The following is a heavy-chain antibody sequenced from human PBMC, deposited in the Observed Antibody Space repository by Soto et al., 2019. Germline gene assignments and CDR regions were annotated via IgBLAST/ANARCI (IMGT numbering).Heavy chain of an antibody. CDR3: ACRIQGVFTPGFDY. J-gene: IGHJ4*02. V-gene: IGHV1-69*02. Sequence: QVQLVQSGAEVKKPGSSVKVSCKASGGTFSSYTISWVRQAPGQGLEWMGRIIPILGIANYAQKFQGRVTITADKSTSTAYMELSSLRSEDTAVYYCACRIQGVFTPGFDYWGQGTLVTVSS. D-gene: IGHD2-15*01. CDR1: GGTFSSYT. CDR2: IIPILGIA.